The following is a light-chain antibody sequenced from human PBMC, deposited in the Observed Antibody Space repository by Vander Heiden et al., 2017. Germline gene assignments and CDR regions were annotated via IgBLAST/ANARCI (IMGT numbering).Light chain of an antibody. CDR1: KLGDKY. Sequence: SYDLTQPPSVSVSPGQTASITCSGDKLGDKYACWYQQKPGKSPVLVIYQDSKRPSGIPERFSGSNSGNTATLTISGTQAMDEADYYCQAWDSSIVVFGGGTKLTVL. CDR2: QDS. J-gene: IGLJ2*01. V-gene: IGLV3-1*01. CDR3: QAWDSSIVV.